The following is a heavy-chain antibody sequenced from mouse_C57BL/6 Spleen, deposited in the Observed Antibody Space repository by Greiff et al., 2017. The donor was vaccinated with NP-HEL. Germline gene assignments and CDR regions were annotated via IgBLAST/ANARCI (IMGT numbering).Heavy chain of an antibody. CDR3: ATPYDGYYPR. Sequence: VKLQESGAELARPGASVKLSCKASGYTFTSYGISWVKQRTGQGLEWIGEIYPRSGNTYYNEKFKGKATLTADKSSSTAYMELRSLTSEDSAVYFCATPYDGYYPRWGQGTLVTVSA. D-gene: IGHD2-3*01. V-gene: IGHV1-81*01. J-gene: IGHJ3*01. CDR1: GYTFTSYG. CDR2: IYPRSGNT.